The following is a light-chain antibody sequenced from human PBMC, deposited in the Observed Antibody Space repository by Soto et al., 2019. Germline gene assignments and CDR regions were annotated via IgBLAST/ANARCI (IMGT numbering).Light chain of an antibody. Sequence: SVLTQPASVSDSPGQSITISCTGTSSDVGGSNFVSWYQQHPCKPPKLIIYDAANRPSGVSNRFSGSKSGSTASLIISRLQTEDAPDYYCVSYTSSTTYVFGTGTKVTVL. V-gene: IGLV2-14*03. CDR1: SSDVGGSNF. CDR2: DAA. CDR3: VSYTSSTTYV. J-gene: IGLJ1*01.